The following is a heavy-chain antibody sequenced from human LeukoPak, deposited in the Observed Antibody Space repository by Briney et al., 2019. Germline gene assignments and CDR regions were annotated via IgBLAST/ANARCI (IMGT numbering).Heavy chain of an antibody. CDR3: ARLFYCSGGSCYDFLDY. V-gene: IGHV3-74*01. CDR2: INSDGSST. Sequence: GGSLRLSCAASGFTFSSYWMHWVRQAPGKGLVWVSRINSDGSSTSYADSVKGRFTISRDNAKNTLYLQMNSLRAEDTAVYYCARLFYCSGGSCYDFLDYWGQGTLVTVSS. D-gene: IGHD2-15*01. CDR1: GFTFSSYW. J-gene: IGHJ4*02.